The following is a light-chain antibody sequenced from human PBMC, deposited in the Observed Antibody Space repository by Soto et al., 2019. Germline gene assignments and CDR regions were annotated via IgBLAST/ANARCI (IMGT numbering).Light chain of an antibody. J-gene: IGLJ1*01. Sequence: QSALTQPASVFGSPGQSITFSCTGTSSDVGGYNFVSWYQQHPGKAPKLMIYEVSSRPSGVSNRFSGSKSGNTASLTISGLQPADEADYYCSSYTTSTTVVFGTGTKVTVL. CDR3: SSYTTSTTVV. CDR1: SSDVGGYNF. CDR2: EVS. V-gene: IGLV2-14*03.